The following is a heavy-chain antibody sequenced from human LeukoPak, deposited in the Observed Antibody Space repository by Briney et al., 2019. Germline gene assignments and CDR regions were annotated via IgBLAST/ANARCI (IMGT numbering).Heavy chain of an antibody. J-gene: IGHJ6*02. CDR3: ASRVRMGQHLVRSPYGMDV. V-gene: IGHV4-61*02. CDR2: IYTGGST. CDR1: GGSINSGSHY. D-gene: IGHD6-13*01. Sequence: SQTLSLTCTVSGGSINSGSHYWSWIRQPAGKGLEWIGRIYTGGSTNYNPSLKSRVTISVDTSKNQFSLKLSSVTAADTAVYYCASRVRMGQHLVRSPYGMDVWGQGTTVTVSS.